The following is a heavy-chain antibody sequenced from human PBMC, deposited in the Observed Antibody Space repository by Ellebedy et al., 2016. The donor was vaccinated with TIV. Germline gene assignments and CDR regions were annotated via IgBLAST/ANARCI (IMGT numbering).Heavy chain of an antibody. D-gene: IGHD3-22*01. J-gene: IGHJ4*02. V-gene: IGHV3-23*01. CDR3: VKDTVSYYDSSGYYNYFDY. Sequence: GESLKISCAASGFTFSSYAMSWVRQAPGKGLEWVSGIFGSGGGISYGNSVKGRFTISRDNSKTTVDLQMNSLRAEDTAVYYCVKDTVSYYDSSGYYNYFDYWGQGTLVTVSS. CDR2: IFGSGGGI. CDR1: GFTFSSYA.